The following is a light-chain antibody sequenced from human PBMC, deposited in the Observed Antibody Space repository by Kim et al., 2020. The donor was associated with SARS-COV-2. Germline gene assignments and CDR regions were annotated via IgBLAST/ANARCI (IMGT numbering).Light chain of an antibody. J-gene: IGKJ4*02. Sequence: ASVGDGTTITGRAGEDIIKSVAWYQHKPGKAPTRLVFEASTLEGGVPPRFSASGSGTQFALIINNLQPEDSATYFCLQHHLYPLTFGGGTRVEIK. CDR3: LQHHLYPLT. CDR2: EAS. V-gene: IGKV1-17*02. CDR1: EDIIKS.